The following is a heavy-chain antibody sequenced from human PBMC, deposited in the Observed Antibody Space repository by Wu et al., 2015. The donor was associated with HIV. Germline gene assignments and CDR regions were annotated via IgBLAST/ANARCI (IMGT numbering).Heavy chain of an antibody. CDR1: EYDFTDFY. D-gene: IGHD3-10*01. Sequence: QVQLVQSGAEMKKPGASVKVSCKASEYDFTDFYIHWVRQAPVEGLTWMGWINPNSGGTKYAQDFQGRVTMTRDTSINTAYIELTNLTSDDTAIYYCARGLYGPGNNWFDPWGQGTLVTVSS. CDR2: INPNSGGT. CDR3: ARGLYGPGNNWFDP. J-gene: IGHJ5*02. V-gene: IGHV1-2*02.